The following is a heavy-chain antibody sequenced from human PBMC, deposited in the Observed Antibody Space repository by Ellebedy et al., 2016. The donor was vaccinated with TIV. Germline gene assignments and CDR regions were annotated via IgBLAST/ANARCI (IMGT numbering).Heavy chain of an antibody. CDR3: ARERRDGYNIQDPH. CDR2: INHSGST. J-gene: IGHJ4*02. CDR1: GGSFSGYY. V-gene: IGHV4-34*01. D-gene: IGHD5-24*01. Sequence: SETLSLXCAVYGGSFSGYYWSWTRQSPGKGLEWIGEINHSGSTNYNPSLESRITISVDTSKNQFSLKMRSVTAADTARYYCARERRDGYNIQDPHWGQGTRVTVSS.